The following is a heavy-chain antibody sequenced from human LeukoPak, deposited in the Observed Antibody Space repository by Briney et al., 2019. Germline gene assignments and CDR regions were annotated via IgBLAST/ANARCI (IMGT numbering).Heavy chain of an antibody. CDR2: ISGDGANT. CDR1: GFTFSTYV. D-gene: IGHD3-3*01. Sequence: QPGGSLRLSCSASGFTFSTYVMHWVHQAPGKGLEYVSGISGDGANTYYADSVKGRFTISRDNSKNTLYVQMTSLRAEDTAVYYCVYQVQGVVKWGQGTLVTVSS. J-gene: IGHJ4*02. V-gene: IGHV3-64*05. CDR3: VYQVQGVVK.